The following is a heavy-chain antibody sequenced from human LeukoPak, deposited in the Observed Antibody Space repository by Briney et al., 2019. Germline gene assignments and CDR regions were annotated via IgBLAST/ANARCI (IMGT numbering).Heavy chain of an antibody. CDR1: GFTFSSYA. CDR3: ARGGYYGSGSLDIDY. V-gene: IGHV3-30*04. J-gene: IGHJ4*02. CDR2: ISYDGSNK. D-gene: IGHD3-10*01. Sequence: TGGSLRLSCEASGFTFSSYAMHWVRQAPGKGLEWVAVISYDGSNKYYADSVKGRFTISRDNSKNTLYLQMNSLRAEVTAVYYCARGGYYGSGSLDIDYWGQGTLVTVSS.